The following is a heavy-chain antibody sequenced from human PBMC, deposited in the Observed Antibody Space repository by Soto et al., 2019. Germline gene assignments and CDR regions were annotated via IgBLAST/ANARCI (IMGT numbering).Heavy chain of an antibody. D-gene: IGHD4-17*01. CDR1: GYTFTGFY. CDR3: ASGGSTVTREFDY. Sequence: QVQLVQSGAEVKKPGASVKVSCKASGYTFTGFYMHWVRQAPGQGLQWMGWINPKSGDTEYAQNFPGWVTMTRDTSISTAYMELSRLKSDDTAVYYCASGGSTVTREFDYWGQGTLVSVSS. J-gene: IGHJ4*02. V-gene: IGHV1-2*04. CDR2: INPKSGDT.